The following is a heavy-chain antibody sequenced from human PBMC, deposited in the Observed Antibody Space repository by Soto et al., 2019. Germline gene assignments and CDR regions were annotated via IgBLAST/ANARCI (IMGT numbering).Heavy chain of an antibody. CDR2: IHHSGST. CDR3: ATWQQLGFFLDF. J-gene: IGHJ4*02. D-gene: IGHD6-13*01. CDR1: RDSRDSYY. V-gene: IGHV4-59*08. Sequence: SGTQYLTCPVYRDSRDSYYFRWIRQPPGKGLEWIGYIHHSGSTSYSPSLKSRVAISIDTSTNRISLQLASVTAADTAVYYCATWQQLGFFLDFWGQGNRVS.